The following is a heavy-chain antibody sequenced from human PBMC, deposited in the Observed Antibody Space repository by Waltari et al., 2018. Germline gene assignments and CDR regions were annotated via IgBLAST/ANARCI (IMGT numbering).Heavy chain of an antibody. CDR3: ARVKIAAAGRGPFDY. Sequence: QLQLQESGPGLVKPSETLSLTCTVSGGPISSSSSYWGWIRQPPGKGLEWIGSIYYSGSTYYNPSLKSRVTISVDTSKNQFSLKLSSVTAADTAVYYCARVKIAAAGRGPFDYWGQGTLVTVSS. CDR2: IYYSGST. J-gene: IGHJ4*02. CDR1: GGPISSSSSY. V-gene: IGHV4-39*07. D-gene: IGHD6-13*01.